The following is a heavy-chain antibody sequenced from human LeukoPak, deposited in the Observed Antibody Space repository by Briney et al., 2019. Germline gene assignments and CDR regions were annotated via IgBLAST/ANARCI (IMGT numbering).Heavy chain of an antibody. CDR1: GGSISSYY. Sequence: SETLSLTCTVSGGSISSYYWSWIRQPPGKGLEWIGYIYYSGSTNYNPSLKSRVTISVDTSKNQFSLKLSSVTAADTAVYYCARGWGIVGATRSGYFDLWGRGTLVTVSS. CDR2: IYYSGST. V-gene: IGHV4-59*01. D-gene: IGHD1-26*01. J-gene: IGHJ2*01. CDR3: ARGWGIVGATRSGYFDL.